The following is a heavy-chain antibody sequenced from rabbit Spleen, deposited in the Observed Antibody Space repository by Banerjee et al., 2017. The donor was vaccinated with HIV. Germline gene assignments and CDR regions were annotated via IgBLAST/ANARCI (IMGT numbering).Heavy chain of an antibody. CDR2: IDTGSSGFT. Sequence: QQLVESGGGLVKPGASLTLTCIASGVSFSGNSYMCWVRQAPGKGLEWIACIDTGSSGFTYFASWAKGRFTISKTSSTTVTLQMTSLTAADTATYFCARDLTGVIGWNFGWWGPGTLVTVS. CDR1: GVSFSGNSY. V-gene: IGHV1S40*01. CDR3: ARDLTGVIGWNFGW. J-gene: IGHJ6*01. D-gene: IGHD4-1*01.